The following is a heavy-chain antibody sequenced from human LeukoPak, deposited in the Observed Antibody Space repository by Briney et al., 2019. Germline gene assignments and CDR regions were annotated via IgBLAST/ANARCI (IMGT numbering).Heavy chain of an antibody. CDR3: ARDRHRRHYYDSSLHPPLDY. CDR2: INPNSGGT. V-gene: IGHV1-2*02. D-gene: IGHD3-22*01. J-gene: IGHJ4*02. CDR1: GYTFTGYY. Sequence: VASVKVSCKASGYTFTGYYMHWVRQAPGQGLEWMGWINPNSGGTNYAQKLQGRVTMTTDTSTSTAYMDLRSLRSDDTAVYYCARDRHRRHYYDSSLHPPLDYWGQGTLVTVSS.